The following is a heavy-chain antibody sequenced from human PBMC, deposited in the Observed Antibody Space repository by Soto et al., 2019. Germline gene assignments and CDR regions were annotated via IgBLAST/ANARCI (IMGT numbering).Heavy chain of an antibody. V-gene: IGHV4-4*02. CDR3: ARTPRYCSSTSCYYYYYMDV. Sequence: SETLSLTCAVSSGSISSSNWWSWVRQPPGKGLEWIGEIYHSGSTNYNPSLKSRVTISVDKSKNQFSLKLSSVTAADTAVYYCARTPRYCSSTSCYYYYYMDVWGKGTTVTSP. D-gene: IGHD2-2*01. J-gene: IGHJ6*03. CDR2: IYHSGST. CDR1: SGSISSSNW.